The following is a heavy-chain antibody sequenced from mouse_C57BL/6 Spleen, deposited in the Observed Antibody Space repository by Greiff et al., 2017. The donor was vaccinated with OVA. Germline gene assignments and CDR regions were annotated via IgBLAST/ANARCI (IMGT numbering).Heavy chain of an antibody. CDR2: INPSSGYT. CDR3: ATVVASQYYLDY. V-gene: IGHV1-4*01. Sequence: QVQLQQSGAELARPGASVKMSCKASGYTFTSYTMHWVKQRPGQGLEWIGYINPSSGYTKYNQKFKDKATLAADKSSSTGYIRPSSLKSEDSAVYYCATVVASQYYLDYWGQGTTLTVSS. J-gene: IGHJ2*01. CDR1: GYTFTSYT. D-gene: IGHD1-1*01.